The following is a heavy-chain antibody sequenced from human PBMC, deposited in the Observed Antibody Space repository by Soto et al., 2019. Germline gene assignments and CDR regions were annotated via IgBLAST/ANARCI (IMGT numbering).Heavy chain of an antibody. V-gene: IGHV4-4*02. J-gene: IGHJ4*02. CDR2: IYHSGST. CDR1: GGSIISSNW. CDR3: ARENNVLPGGYFDY. D-gene: IGHD3-10*01. Sequence: SETLSLTCAVSGGSIISSNWWSWVRQPPGKGLEWIGYIYHSGSTYYNPSLKSRVTISVDRSKNQFSLKLSSVTAADTAVYYCARENNVLPGGYFDYWGQGTLVTVSS.